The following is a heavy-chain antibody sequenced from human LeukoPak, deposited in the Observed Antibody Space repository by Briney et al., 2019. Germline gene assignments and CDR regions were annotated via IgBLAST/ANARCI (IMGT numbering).Heavy chain of an antibody. V-gene: IGHV4-4*02. CDR2: IYYSGST. Sequence: PSETLSLTCAVSGGSISSSNWWSWVRQPPGKGLEWIGYIYYSGSTYYNPSLKSRVTISVDTSKNQFSLKLSSVTAADTAVYYCVFAHYCGGDCPDYWGQGTLVTVSS. CDR3: VFAHYCGGDCPDY. CDR1: GGSISSSNW. J-gene: IGHJ4*02. D-gene: IGHD2-21*01.